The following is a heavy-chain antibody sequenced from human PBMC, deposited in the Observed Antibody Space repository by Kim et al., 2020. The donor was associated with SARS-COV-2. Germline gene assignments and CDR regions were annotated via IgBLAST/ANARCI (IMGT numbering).Heavy chain of an antibody. J-gene: IGHJ4*02. V-gene: IGHV1-69*13. D-gene: IGHD3-16*01. Sequence: SVKVSCKASGGTFSSYAISWVRQAPGQGLEWMGGIIPIFGTANYAQKFQGRVTITADESTSTAYMELSSLRSEDTAVYYCARAIDFYVTPFDYWGQGTLVTVSS. CDR1: GGTFSSYA. CDR3: ARAIDFYVTPFDY. CDR2: IIPIFGTA.